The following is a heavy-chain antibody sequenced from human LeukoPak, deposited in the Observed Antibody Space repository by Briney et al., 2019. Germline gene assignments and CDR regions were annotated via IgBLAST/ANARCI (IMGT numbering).Heavy chain of an antibody. V-gene: IGHV4-34*01. D-gene: IGHD2-15*01. CDR3: ARDGVGGTVVVVAATDTYFDY. CDR2: INHSGST. CDR1: GGSFSGYY. J-gene: IGHJ4*02. Sequence: SETLSLTCAVYGGSFSGYYWSWIRQPPGNGLEWIGEINHSGSTNYNPSLKSRVTISVDTSKNQFSLKLSSVTAADTAVYYCARDGVGGTVVVVAATDTYFDYWGQGTLVTVS.